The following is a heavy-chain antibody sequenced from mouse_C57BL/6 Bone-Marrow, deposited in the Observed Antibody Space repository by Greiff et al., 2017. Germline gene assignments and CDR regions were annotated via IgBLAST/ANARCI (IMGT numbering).Heavy chain of an antibody. CDR3: AREHGSSFYWYFDV. V-gene: IGHV5-17*01. Sequence: EVKLMESGGGLVKPGGSLKLSCAASGFTFSDYGMHWVRQAPEKGLEWVAYISSGSSTIYYADTVKGRFTISRDNAKNTLFLQMTSLRSEDTAMDYCAREHGSSFYWYFDVWGTGTTVTVSS. J-gene: IGHJ1*03. D-gene: IGHD1-1*01. CDR2: ISSGSSTI. CDR1: GFTFSDYG.